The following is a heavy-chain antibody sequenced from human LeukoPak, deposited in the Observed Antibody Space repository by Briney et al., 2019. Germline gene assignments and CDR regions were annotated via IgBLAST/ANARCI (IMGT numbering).Heavy chain of an antibody. CDR2: ISGSGGST. J-gene: IGHJ4*02. CDR1: GFTFSSYA. V-gene: IGHV3-23*01. Sequence: GGSLRLSCAASGFTFSSYAMSWVRQAPGKGLEWVSAISGSGGSTYYADSVKGRFTISRDNAKNSLYLQMNSLRAEDTAVYYCARDRRDLDYWGQGTLVTVSS. CDR3: ARDRRDLDY.